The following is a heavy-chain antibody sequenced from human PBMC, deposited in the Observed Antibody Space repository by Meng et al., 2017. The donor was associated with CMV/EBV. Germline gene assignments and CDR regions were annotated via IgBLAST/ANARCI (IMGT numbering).Heavy chain of an antibody. CDR3: AIVDSRAYPGSY. CDR1: GYTFTSYG. CDR2: ISAYNGNT. D-gene: IGHD3-22*01. Sequence: ASVKVSCKASGYTFTSYGISWVRRAPGQGLEWMGWISAYNGNTNYAQKLQGRVIMTTDTSTSTAYMELRSLRSDDTAVYYCAIVDSRAYPGSYWGQGTLVTVSS. J-gene: IGHJ4*02. V-gene: IGHV1-18*01.